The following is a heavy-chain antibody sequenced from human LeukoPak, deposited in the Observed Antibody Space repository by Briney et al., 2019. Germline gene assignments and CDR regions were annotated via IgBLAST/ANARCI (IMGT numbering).Heavy chain of an antibody. J-gene: IGHJ3*02. V-gene: IGHV3-11*01. CDR3: AREHHGGGAFDI. Sequence: GGSLRLSCAASGFSFSIYAMNWIRQAPGKGLEWVSYISHSGSNIYYADSVKGRFIISRDNAKNSLFLQMNSLRAEDTAVYYCAREHHGGGAFDIWGQGTMVTVSS. D-gene: IGHD1-14*01. CDR1: GFSFSIYA. CDR2: ISHSGSNI.